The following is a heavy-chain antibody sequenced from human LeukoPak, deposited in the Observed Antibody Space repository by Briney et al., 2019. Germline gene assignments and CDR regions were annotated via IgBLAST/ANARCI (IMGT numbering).Heavy chain of an antibody. Sequence: GGSLRLSCAASGFTFSDYYMSWIRQAPGKGLEWVSYISSSSRYTNYADSVKGRFTISRDKSTNTLYLQMNSLRVEDTAVYYCARDFSWTFDFWGQGTLVTVSS. CDR3: ARDFSWTFDF. V-gene: IGHV3-11*06. CDR1: GFTFSDYY. D-gene: IGHD3/OR15-3a*01. CDR2: ISSSSRYT. J-gene: IGHJ4*02.